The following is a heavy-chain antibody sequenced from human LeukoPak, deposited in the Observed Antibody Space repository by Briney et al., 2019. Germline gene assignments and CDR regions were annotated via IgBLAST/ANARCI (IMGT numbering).Heavy chain of an antibody. CDR3: VKDVWSRGVPAAKASDY. Sequence: PGGSLRLSCSASGFTFSSYAMHWVRQAPGKGLEYVSAISSNGGSTYYADSVKGRFAISRDNSKNTLYLQMSSLRAEDTAVYYCVKDVWSRGVPAAKASDYWGQGTLVTVSS. J-gene: IGHJ4*02. D-gene: IGHD2-2*01. V-gene: IGHV3-64D*06. CDR1: GFTFSSYA. CDR2: ISSNGGST.